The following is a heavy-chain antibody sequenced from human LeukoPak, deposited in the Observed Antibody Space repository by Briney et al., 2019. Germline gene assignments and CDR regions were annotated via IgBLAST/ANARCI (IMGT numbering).Heavy chain of an antibody. CDR1: GASVGSAGYY. CDR2: IYYISNT. V-gene: IGHV4-61*08. J-gene: IGHJ4*02. Sequence: SETLSLTCTVSGASVGSAGYYWSWIRQPPGGGLEWIGYIYYISNTNYNPSLKSRVTISVDTSKNQFSLKLTSVTAADTAVYYCARQGGYIAPLALWGQGTLVTVSA. CDR3: ARQGGYIAPLAL. D-gene: IGHD6-13*01.